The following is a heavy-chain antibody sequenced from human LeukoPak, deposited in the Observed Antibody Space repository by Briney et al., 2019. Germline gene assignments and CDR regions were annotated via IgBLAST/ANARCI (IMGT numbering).Heavy chain of an antibody. D-gene: IGHD5-12*01. CDR2: IYYSGST. CDR1: GGSISSYY. J-gene: IGHJ6*02. Sequence: SETLSLTCTVSGGSISSYYWSWIRQPPGKGLEWIGYIYYSGSTNYNPSLKCRVTISVDTSKNQFSLKLSSVTAADTAVYYCARDRNSGYDLYYYYGMDVWGQGTTVTVSS. V-gene: IGHV4-59*01. CDR3: ARDRNSGYDLYYYYGMDV.